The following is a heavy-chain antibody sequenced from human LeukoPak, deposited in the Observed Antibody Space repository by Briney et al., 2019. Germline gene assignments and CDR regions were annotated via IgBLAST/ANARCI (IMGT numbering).Heavy chain of an antibody. CDR3: ARGTGGIAAAGTDYFDY. J-gene: IGHJ4*02. Sequence: PGGSLRLSCAASGFTFSSYNMNWVRQAPGKGLEWVSYISSSSSTICYADSVKGRFTISRDNAKNSLYLQMNSLRAEDTAVYYCARGTGGIAAAGTDYFDYWGQGTLVTVSS. V-gene: IGHV3-48*04. CDR2: ISSSSSTI. D-gene: IGHD6-13*01. CDR1: GFTFSSYN.